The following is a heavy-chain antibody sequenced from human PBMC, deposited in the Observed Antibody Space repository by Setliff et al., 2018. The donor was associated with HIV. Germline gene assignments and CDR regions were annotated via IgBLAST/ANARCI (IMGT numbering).Heavy chain of an antibody. CDR2: MIYGGDT. CDR3: ARLHSGRGGGAWFDP. Sequence: PSETLSLTCRVYGGSITSGNYYWGWIRQAPGKGLEWIASMIYGGDTWYNPSLKSRVTLYVETANNEISLRLRSVTAEDTAVYRCARLHSGRGGGAWFDPWGQGIQVTVSS. J-gene: IGHJ5*02. V-gene: IGHV4-39*01. D-gene: IGHD6-19*01. CDR1: GGSITSGNYY.